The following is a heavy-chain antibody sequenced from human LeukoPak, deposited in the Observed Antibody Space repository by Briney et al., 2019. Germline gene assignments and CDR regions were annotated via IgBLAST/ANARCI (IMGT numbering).Heavy chain of an antibody. CDR1: GGSISSYY. CDR2: IYYSGST. CDR3: ARQGPHIVVVPAAMKWFDP. V-gene: IGHV4-59*08. D-gene: IGHD2-2*01. J-gene: IGHJ5*02. Sequence: SETLSLTCTVSGGSISSYYWSWIRQPPGKGLEWIGYIYYSGSTNYNPSLKSRVTISVDTSKNQFSLKLSSVTAADTAVYYCARQGPHIVVVPAAMKWFDPWGQGTLVTVSS.